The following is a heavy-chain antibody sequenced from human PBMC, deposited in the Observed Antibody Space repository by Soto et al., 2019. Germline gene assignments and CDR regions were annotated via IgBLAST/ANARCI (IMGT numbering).Heavy chain of an antibody. V-gene: IGHV1-69*13. Sequence: ASVKVSCKASGGTFSTYAISWVRQAPGQGLEWMGGIIPIFGTAKYAQKFQGRVTITADESTSTAYMELSSLRSEGTAVYYCAREIFGVIISGGRDAFDIWGQGTMVTVSS. CDR2: IIPIFGTA. CDR3: AREIFGVIISGGRDAFDI. J-gene: IGHJ3*02. D-gene: IGHD3-3*01. CDR1: GGTFSTYA.